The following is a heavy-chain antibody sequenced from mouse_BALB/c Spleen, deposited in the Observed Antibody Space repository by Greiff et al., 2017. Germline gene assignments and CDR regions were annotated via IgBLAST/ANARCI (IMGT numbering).Heavy chain of an antibody. D-gene: IGHD2-10*02. Sequence: VQLQQSGAELVKPGASVKLSCTASGYTFTEYIIHWVKQRAGQGLEWIGWFYPGSGSIKYNEKFKDKATLTADKSSSTVYLELSRLTSEDGAVDFCARHEDPYVNFDYWGQGTTLTVSS. J-gene: IGHJ2*01. CDR1: GYTFTEYI. V-gene: IGHV1-62-2*01. CDR3: ARHEDPYVNFDY. CDR2: FYPGSGSI.